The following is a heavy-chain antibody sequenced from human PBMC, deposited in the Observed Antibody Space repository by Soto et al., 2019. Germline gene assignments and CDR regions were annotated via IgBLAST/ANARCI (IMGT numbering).Heavy chain of an antibody. Sequence: QMQLVQSGAEVKKTGSSVTVSCKALGNTFTYRYLHWVRQAPGQALEWMEWITPFSGDVHYAQKFQERVTITRDGSINTAYMQMSSLRSEDTAMYFCARGGPGSGPFTCELPDHWCQGTLVTVSS. CDR1: GNTFTYRY. V-gene: IGHV1-45*02. D-gene: IGHD3-16*01. CDR3: ARGGPGSGPFTCELPDH. CDR2: ITPFSGDV. J-gene: IGHJ4*02.